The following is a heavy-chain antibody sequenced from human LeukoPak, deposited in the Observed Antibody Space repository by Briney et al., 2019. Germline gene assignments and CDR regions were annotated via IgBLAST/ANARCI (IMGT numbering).Heavy chain of an antibody. CDR1: GYTFTGYY. Sequence: GASVKVSCKASGYTFTGYYMHWVRQAPGQGLEWMGRINPNSGGTNYAQKFQGRVIMTRDTSISTAYMELSRLRSDDTAVYYCARASRLRYFDWLLDYAFDIWGQGTMVTVSS. CDR2: INPNSGGT. V-gene: IGHV1-2*02. D-gene: IGHD3-9*01. CDR3: ARASRLRYFDWLLDYAFDI. J-gene: IGHJ3*02.